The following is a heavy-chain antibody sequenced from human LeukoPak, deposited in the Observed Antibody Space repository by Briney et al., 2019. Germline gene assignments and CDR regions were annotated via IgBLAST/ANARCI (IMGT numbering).Heavy chain of an antibody. D-gene: IGHD5-18*01. J-gene: IGHJ6*03. V-gene: IGHV3-30*01. CDR2: ISYHGSNK. CDR3: AREGYSYADYHCYYMDV. CDR1: GFTFSSYA. Sequence: TGGSLRLSCAASGFTFSSYALHWVRQAPGKGLEWVAFISYHGSNKYYADSVKGRFTISRDNSKNTVNLQLNSLRAEDTAVYYCAREGYSYADYHCYYMDVWGKGTTVTVSS.